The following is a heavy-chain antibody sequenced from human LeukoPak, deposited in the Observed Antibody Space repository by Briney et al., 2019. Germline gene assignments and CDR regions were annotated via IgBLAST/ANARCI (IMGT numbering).Heavy chain of an antibody. CDR2: IYSGGST. V-gene: IGHV3-66*01. J-gene: IGHJ4*02. CDR3: ASSSSWYWLDY. CDR1: GFTVSSNY. Sequence: PGGSLRLSCAASGFTVSSNYMSWVRQAPGKGLEWVSVIYSGGSTYYADSVKGRFTISRDNSKNTLYLQMNSLRAEDTAVYYCASSSSWYWLDYWGQGTLVTVSS. D-gene: IGHD6-13*01.